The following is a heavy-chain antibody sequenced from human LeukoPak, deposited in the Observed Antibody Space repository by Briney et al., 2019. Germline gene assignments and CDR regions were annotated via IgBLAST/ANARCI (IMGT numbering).Heavy chain of an antibody. CDR1: GYTFTSYG. Sequence: GASMKVSCKASGYTFTSYGISWVRQAPGQGLEWMGWISAYNGNTNYAQKLHGRVTMTTDTSTSTAYMELSSLRSEDTAVYYCASELVGNMLSWGQGTLVTVSS. D-gene: IGHD2-8*01. V-gene: IGHV1-18*01. CDR2: ISAYNGNT. J-gene: IGHJ5*02. CDR3: ASELVGNMLS.